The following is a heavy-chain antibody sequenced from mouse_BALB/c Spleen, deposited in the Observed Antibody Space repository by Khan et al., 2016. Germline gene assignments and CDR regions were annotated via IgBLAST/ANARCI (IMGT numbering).Heavy chain of an antibody. V-gene: IGHV1-7*01. CDR3: ARIPPDTLGY. CDR2: FNPSSGYT. CDR1: GYTFNIYW. Sequence: VQLQESGAELAKPGASVKMSCKTSGYTFNIYWMHWVKQRPGQDLEWIGYFNPSSGYTEYNQKFKDKATLTGDKSSSTFYMQLSSLTSDDYSVYSCARIPPDTLGYWGQGTSVIVSS. J-gene: IGHJ4*01.